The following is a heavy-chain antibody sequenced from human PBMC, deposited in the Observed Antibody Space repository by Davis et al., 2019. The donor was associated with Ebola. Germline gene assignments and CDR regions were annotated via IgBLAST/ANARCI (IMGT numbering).Heavy chain of an antibody. CDR3: ARAGIAKYYFDY. J-gene: IGHJ4*02. D-gene: IGHD6-13*01. CDR2: ISYDGSNK. CDR1: GFTFSNYA. V-gene: IGHV3-30-3*01. Sequence: GESLKISCAASGFTFSNYAMHWVRQAPGKGLEWVAVISYDGSNKYYVDSVKGRFTISRDNAKNSLYLEMNSLRAEDTAVYYCARAGIAKYYFDYWGQGTLVTVSS.